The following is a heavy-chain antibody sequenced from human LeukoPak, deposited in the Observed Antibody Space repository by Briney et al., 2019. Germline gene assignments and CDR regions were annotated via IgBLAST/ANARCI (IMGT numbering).Heavy chain of an antibody. CDR1: GGSISSYY. CDR2: IYYSGST. D-gene: IGHD1-1*01. J-gene: IGHJ3*02. Sequence: PSEILSLTCTVSGGSISSYYWSWLRQPPGKGLEWIGYIYYSGSTNYNPSLKSRVTISVDTSKNQFSLKLSSVTAADTAVYYCARQLGFDAFDIWGQGTMVTVSS. CDR3: ARQLGFDAFDI. V-gene: IGHV4-59*01.